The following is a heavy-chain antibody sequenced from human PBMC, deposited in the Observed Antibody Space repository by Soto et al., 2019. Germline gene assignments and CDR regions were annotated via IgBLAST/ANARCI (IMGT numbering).Heavy chain of an antibody. D-gene: IGHD3-10*01. CDR1: GFTFSSYG. CDR3: AIEAVRGVTIGWFDP. J-gene: IGHJ5*02. CDR2: IWYDGSNK. V-gene: IGHV3-33*01. Sequence: QVQLVESGGGVVQPGRSLRLSCAASGFTFSSYGMHWVRQAPGKGLEWVAVIWYDGSNKYYADSVKGRFTISRDNSKNTLYVQRNSLRAEDTAVYYCAIEAVRGVTIGWFDPWGQGTLVTVSS.